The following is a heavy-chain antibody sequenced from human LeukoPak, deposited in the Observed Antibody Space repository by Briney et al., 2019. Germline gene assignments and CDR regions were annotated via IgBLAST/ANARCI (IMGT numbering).Heavy chain of an antibody. Sequence: GGSLRLSCAAPGFTFDDYGMSWVRQAPGKGLEWVSGINWNGGSTHYADSVKGRFSIARDNTKNSLYLQMNNLRGEDTALYHCARVGMAAAGHRNWFDPWGQGTLVTVSS. CDR1: GFTFDDYG. V-gene: IGHV3-20*01. CDR2: INWNGGST. J-gene: IGHJ5*02. CDR3: ARVGMAAAGHRNWFDP. D-gene: IGHD6-13*01.